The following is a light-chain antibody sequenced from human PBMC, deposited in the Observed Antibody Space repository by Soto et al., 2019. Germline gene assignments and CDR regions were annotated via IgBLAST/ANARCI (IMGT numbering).Light chain of an antibody. Sequence: SYELTQPSSVSVSPGQTARITCSGDLLAQKFARWFQQKPGQAPVLLIFKDTERPSEISERFSGSSSGTTVTLTISGAQVEDEADYYCQTWGTGSWVFGGGTKLTVL. CDR3: QTWGTGSWV. CDR2: KDT. J-gene: IGLJ3*02. CDR1: LLAQKF. V-gene: IGLV3-27*01.